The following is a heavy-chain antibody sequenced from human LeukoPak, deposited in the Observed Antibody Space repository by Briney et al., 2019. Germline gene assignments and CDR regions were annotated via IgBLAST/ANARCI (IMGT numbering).Heavy chain of an antibody. D-gene: IGHD3-3*01. CDR1: GYTFTGYY. CDR3: ARDPDYDFWSGPFDY. CDR2: INPNSGGT. V-gene: IGHV1-2*02. J-gene: IGHJ4*02. Sequence: GASVKVSCEASGYTFTGYYMHWVRQAPGQGLEWMGWINPNSGGTNYAQKFQGRVTMTRDTSISTAYMELSRLRSDDTAVYYCARDPDYDFWSGPFDYWGQGTLVTVSS.